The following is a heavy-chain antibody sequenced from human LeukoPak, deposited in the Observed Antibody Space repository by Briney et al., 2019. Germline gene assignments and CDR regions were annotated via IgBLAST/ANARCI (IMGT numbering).Heavy chain of an antibody. D-gene: IGHD6-6*01. CDR1: GRSFSGFY. CDR3: ARARRGTIAARQGYYQH. CDR2: INHSGDT. J-gene: IGHJ1*01. V-gene: IGHV4-34*01. Sequence: PSETLSLTCAVSGRSFSGFYWSWIRQTPGKGLEWIGEINHSGDTNYNPSLKSRVTMSLDTSKTQLSLRLTSVTAADTAIYYCARARRGTIAARQGYYQHWGQGTLVTVSS.